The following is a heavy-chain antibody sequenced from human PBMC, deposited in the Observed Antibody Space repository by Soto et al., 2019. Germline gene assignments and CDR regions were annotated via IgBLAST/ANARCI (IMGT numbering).Heavy chain of an antibody. Sequence: QVTLKESGPVLVQPTETLTLTCTVSGFSLSNVRVGVSWIRQPPGKALEWLAHIFSNGEQSYSTSLRSRLTISKDTHTSQVVHPMTNMDHVDTATYCCARGTNRRYWFDPWGQGTLVTVSS. CDR1: GFSLSNVRVG. V-gene: IGHV2-26*01. CDR3: ARGTNRRYWFDP. CDR2: IFSNGEQ. J-gene: IGHJ5*02.